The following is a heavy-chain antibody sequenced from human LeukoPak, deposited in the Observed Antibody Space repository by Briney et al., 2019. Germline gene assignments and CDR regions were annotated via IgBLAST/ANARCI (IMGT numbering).Heavy chain of an antibody. D-gene: IGHD1-26*01. V-gene: IGHV3-23*01. Sequence: GGSLRLSCAASGFTFSSYAMSWVRQAPGKGLEWVSAISGSGGKTYYADSVKGRFTISRDNSKNTLYLQMNSLRAEDMAVYYCAKGRKWELPFDYWGQGTLVTVSS. CDR3: AKGRKWELPFDY. CDR2: ISGSGGKT. J-gene: IGHJ4*02. CDR1: GFTFSSYA.